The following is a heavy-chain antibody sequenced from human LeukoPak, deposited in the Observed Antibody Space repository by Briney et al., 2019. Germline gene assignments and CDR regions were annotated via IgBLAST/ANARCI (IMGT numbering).Heavy chain of an antibody. CDR2: SYYSGTT. V-gene: IGHV4-59*01. Sequence: SETLSLTPTVSRGSICNYYWSWMRQPPGKALEWIGHSYYSGTTNYDPALRRRVTISADTSKNKFSLKLRSVTAADTAVYYCARGDLGFDYWGQGTRVTVSS. J-gene: IGHJ4*02. CDR1: RGSICNYY. CDR3: ARGDLGFDY.